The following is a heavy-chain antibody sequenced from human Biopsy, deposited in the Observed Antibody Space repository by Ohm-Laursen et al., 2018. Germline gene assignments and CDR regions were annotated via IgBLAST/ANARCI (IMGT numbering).Heavy chain of an antibody. D-gene: IGHD2-15*01. CDR2: INQAGTT. Sequence: TLSLTCAVFGKTFSDYHWSWIRQPPGKGLEWIGQINQAGTTNYNPSLKSRVSISADASKYEFSLRLTSVTAADTAVYLCGNEVHGRDYWGLGAQVTVSS. CDR1: GKTFSDYH. CDR3: GNEVHGRDY. V-gene: IGHV4-34*08. J-gene: IGHJ4*02.